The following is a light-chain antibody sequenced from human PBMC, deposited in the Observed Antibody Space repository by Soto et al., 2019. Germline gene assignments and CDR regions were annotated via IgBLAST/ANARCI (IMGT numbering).Light chain of an antibody. CDR1: QSVSSSF. V-gene: IGKV3-20*01. CDR3: HQYGRSPDLFT. CDR2: GAS. Sequence: ENVLTQSPGTLSLSPGDRATLSCRASQSVSSSFLAWYQQKPGQAPILLIYGASNRASGIPDRFSCSGSGPDFTLTITSREPGDFAVYYCHQYGRSPDLFTFGPGTKVEIK. J-gene: IGKJ3*01.